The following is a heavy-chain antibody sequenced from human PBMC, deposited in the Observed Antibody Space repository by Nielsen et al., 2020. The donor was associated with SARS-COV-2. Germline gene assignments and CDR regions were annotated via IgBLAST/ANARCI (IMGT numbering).Heavy chain of an antibody. CDR3: ARDQAYCSSTSCSSYYYYYMDV. J-gene: IGHJ6*03. V-gene: IGHV3-9*01. D-gene: IGHD2-2*01. Sequence: PGKGLEWVSGISWNSGSIGYADSVKGRFTISRDNAKNSLYLQMNSLRDEDTAVYYCARDQAYCSSTSCSSYYYYYMDVWGKGTTVTVSS. CDR2: ISWNSGSI.